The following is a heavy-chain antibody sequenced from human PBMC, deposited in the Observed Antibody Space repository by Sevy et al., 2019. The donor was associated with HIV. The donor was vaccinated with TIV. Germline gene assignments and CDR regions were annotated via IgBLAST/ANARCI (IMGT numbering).Heavy chain of an antibody. D-gene: IGHD3-10*01. J-gene: IGHJ5*02. CDR1: GGSISSSSYY. CDR3: ARHDTMVRGVNGLYNWFDP. Sequence: SETLSLTCTVSGGSISSSSYYWGWIRQPPGKGLEWIGSIYYSGSTYYNPSLKSRVTISVDTSKNQFSLKLSSVTAADTAGYYCARHDTMVRGVNGLYNWFDPWGQGTLVTVSS. CDR2: IYYSGST. V-gene: IGHV4-39*01.